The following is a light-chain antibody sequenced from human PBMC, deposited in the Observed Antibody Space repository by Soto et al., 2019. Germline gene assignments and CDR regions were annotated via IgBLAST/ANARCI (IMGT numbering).Light chain of an antibody. CDR1: SSDVGGSNF. J-gene: IGLJ1*01. Sequence: QSALTQPASVSDSPGQSITISCTGTSSDVGGSNFVSWYQQHPGKPPKLIIYDVANRPSGIPDRFSGSKSGTSATLGITGFQTGDEADYYCGSWDSSLSAYVFGTGTKVTVL. CDR2: DVA. CDR3: GSWDSSLSAYV. V-gene: IGLV2-14*03.